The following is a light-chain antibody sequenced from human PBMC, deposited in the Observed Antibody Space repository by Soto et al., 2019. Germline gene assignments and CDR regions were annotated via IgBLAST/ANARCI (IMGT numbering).Light chain of an antibody. Sequence: EIVLTQSPGTLSLSPGERATLSCRASQSVSSNFLAWYQQKSGQAPRLLIYAASSRATGIPGRFSGSGSGTGFTLTISRLEPEDFAVYYRQQYASSPITFGQGTRLEIK. CDR1: QSVSSNF. V-gene: IGKV3-20*01. J-gene: IGKJ5*01. CDR2: AAS. CDR3: QQYASSPIT.